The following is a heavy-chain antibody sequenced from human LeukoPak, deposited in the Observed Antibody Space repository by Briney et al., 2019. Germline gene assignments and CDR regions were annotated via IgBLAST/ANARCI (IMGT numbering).Heavy chain of an antibody. CDR3: AADGDYGDYVVGY. V-gene: IGHV1-58*02. CDR1: GFTFTISA. Sequence: ASVKVSCKASGFTFTISAMQWVRQARGQRLEWIGWIVVGSGNTNYAQKFQERVTITRDMSTSTAYMELSSLRSEDAAVYYCAADGDYGDYVVGYWGQGTLVTVSS. CDR2: IVVGSGNT. J-gene: IGHJ4*02. D-gene: IGHD4-17*01.